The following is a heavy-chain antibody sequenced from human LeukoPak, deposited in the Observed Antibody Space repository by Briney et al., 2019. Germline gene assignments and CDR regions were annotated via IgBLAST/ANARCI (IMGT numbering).Heavy chain of an antibody. CDR3: ARHYCSGGSCKPDY. J-gene: IGHJ4*02. V-gene: IGHV4-59*08. CDR1: GVSLTTYY. D-gene: IGHD2-15*01. CDR2: ISYTGST. Sequence: SETLSLTCTVSGVSLTTYYWTWIRQPPGKGLEFIGYISYTGSTSYSPSLKSRVTISLDTSKNQFSLKLTSVTAADTAVYYCARHYCSGGSCKPDYWGQETLVTVSS.